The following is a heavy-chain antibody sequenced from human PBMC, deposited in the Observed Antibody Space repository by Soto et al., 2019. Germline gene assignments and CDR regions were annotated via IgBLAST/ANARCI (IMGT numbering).Heavy chain of an antibody. Sequence: PGGSLRLSCAASGFTFSSYAMSWVRQAPGKGLERVSAISGSGGSTYYADSVKGRFTISRDNSKNTLYLQMNSLRAEDTAVYYCARASKLRYFDWKGFDPWGQGTLVTVSS. D-gene: IGHD3-9*01. V-gene: IGHV3-23*01. CDR2: ISGSGGST. CDR3: ARASKLRYFDWKGFDP. J-gene: IGHJ5*02. CDR1: GFTFSSYA.